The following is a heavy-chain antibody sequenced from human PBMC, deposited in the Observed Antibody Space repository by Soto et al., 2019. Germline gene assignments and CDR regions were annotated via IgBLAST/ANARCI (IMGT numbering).Heavy chain of an antibody. CDR3: ARGLHSLFDY. CDR1: GFTFSSYP. CDR2: ITEDGSGT. D-gene: IGHD2-21*01. Sequence: GGSLRLSCATSGFTFSSYPIHWVRQAPGKGPVWVSRITEDGSGTTYADSVKGRFTVTRDNAKNTMYLQMSGLGAEDTAVYYCARGLHSLFDYWGQGTLVTVSS. J-gene: IGHJ4*02. V-gene: IGHV3-74*01.